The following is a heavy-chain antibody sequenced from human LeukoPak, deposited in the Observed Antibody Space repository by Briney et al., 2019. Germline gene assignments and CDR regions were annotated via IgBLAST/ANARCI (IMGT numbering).Heavy chain of an antibody. CDR2: INQDGSEK. V-gene: IGHV3-7*01. CDR3: ARGGTSGYSSTRHFWGGNYYFDY. Sequence: QAGGSLRLSCVASGFTFMAYGMMWVRQAPGQGLEWVANINQDGSEKYYLDSAKGRFTISRDNARNSLYLQVNSLRAEDTAVYYCARGGTSGYSSTRHFWGGNYYFDYWGQGSLVTVSS. CDR1: GFTFMAYG. D-gene: IGHD2-2*01. J-gene: IGHJ4*02.